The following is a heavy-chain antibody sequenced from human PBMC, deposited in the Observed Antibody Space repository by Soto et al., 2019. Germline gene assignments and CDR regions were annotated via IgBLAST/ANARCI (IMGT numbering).Heavy chain of an antibody. CDR2: IYKSATT. CDR1: GDSISTVDYF. D-gene: IGHD2-15*01. CDR3: ARGRYCLTGRCFPNWFDS. V-gene: IGHV4-30-4*01. J-gene: IGHJ5*01. Sequence: PSETLSLTCSVSGDSISTVDYFWAWIRQPPGQALEYIGDIYKSATTYYNPSFESRVAISLDTSKSQFSLNVTSVTAADTAVYFCARGRYCLTGRCFPNWFDSWGQGXLVTVYS.